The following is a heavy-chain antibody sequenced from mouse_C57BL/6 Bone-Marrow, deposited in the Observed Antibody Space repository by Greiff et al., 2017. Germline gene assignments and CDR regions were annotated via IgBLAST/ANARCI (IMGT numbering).Heavy chain of an antibody. J-gene: IGHJ2*01. Sequence: VQLQESGAELVRPGTSVKMSCKASGYTFTNYWIGWAKQRPGHGLEWIGDIYPGGGYTKYNEKFKGKATLTADKSSSTAYMQFSSLTSEDSAIYYCARRSPITTVVAYYFDYWGQGTTLTVSS. D-gene: IGHD1-1*01. CDR3: ARRSPITTVVAYYFDY. CDR2: IYPGGGYT. V-gene: IGHV1-63*01. CDR1: GYTFTNYW.